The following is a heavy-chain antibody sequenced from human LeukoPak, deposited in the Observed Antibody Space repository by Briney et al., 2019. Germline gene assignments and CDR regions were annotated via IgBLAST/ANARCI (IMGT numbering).Heavy chain of an antibody. CDR2: ISAYNGNT. J-gene: IGHJ4*02. V-gene: IGHV1-18*01. CDR3: ARDTPAPYSSSWYGVFDY. D-gene: IGHD6-13*01. CDR1: GYTFTSYG. Sequence: GASVKVSCKASGYTFTSYGISWVRQAPGQGLEWMGWISAYNGNTNYAQKLQGRVTMTTDTSTSTAYMELRSLRSDDTAVYYCARDTPAPYSSSWYGVFDYWGQGTLVTVSS.